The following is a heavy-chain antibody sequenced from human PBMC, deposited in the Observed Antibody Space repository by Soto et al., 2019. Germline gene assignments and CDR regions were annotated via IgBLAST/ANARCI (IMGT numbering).Heavy chain of an antibody. J-gene: IGHJ3*02. Sequence: GGSLRLSCAASGFTFSSYAMSWVRQAPGKGLEWVSAISGSGGSTYYADSVKGRFTISRDNSKNTLYLQMNSLRAEDTAVYYCAKDRDIVATNPLAFDIWGQGTMVTVSS. CDR3: AKDRDIVATNPLAFDI. D-gene: IGHD5-12*01. CDR1: GFTFSSYA. CDR2: ISGSGGST. V-gene: IGHV3-23*01.